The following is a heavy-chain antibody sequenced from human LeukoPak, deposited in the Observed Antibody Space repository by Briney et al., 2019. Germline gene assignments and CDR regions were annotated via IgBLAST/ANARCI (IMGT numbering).Heavy chain of an antibody. CDR3: AKGSIAARLRHFDY. D-gene: IGHD6-6*01. CDR2: ISGSGGST. V-gene: IGHV3-23*01. Sequence: GGSLRLSCAASGFTFSSYAMSWVRQAPGKGLEGVSAISGSGGSTYYADSVKGRFTISRDNSKNTLYLQMNSLRAEDTAVYYCAKGSIAARLRHFDYWGQGTLVTVSS. CDR1: GFTFSSYA. J-gene: IGHJ4*02.